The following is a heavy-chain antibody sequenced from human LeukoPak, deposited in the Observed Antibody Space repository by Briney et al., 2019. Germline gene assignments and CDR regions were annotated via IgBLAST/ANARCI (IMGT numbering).Heavy chain of an antibody. D-gene: IGHD3-22*01. CDR3: AKPLYYDSSGRSFFWYFDL. V-gene: IGHV3-23*01. J-gene: IGHJ2*01. Sequence: GGSLRLSCAASGFTFSSYAMSWVRQAPGKGLEWVSAISGSGGSTYYADSVKGRFTISRDNSKNTLYLQMNSPRAEDTAVYYCAKPLYYDSSGRSFFWYFDLWGRGTLVTVSS. CDR2: ISGSGGST. CDR1: GFTFSSYA.